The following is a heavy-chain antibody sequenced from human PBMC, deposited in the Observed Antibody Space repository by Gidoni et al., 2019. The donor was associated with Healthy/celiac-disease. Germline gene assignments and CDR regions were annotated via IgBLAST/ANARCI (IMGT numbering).Heavy chain of an antibody. D-gene: IGHD2-15*01. CDR2: INPNSGGT. Sequence: QVQLVQSGAEVTKPGASVKVSCKASGYTFTGYYMHWVRQAPGQGLEWMGWINPNSGGTNYAQKFQGRVTMTRDTSISTAYMELSRLRSDDTAVYYCARDRGYCSGGSCYCHFDYWGQGTLVTVSS. CDR1: GYTFTGYY. V-gene: IGHV1-2*02. CDR3: ARDRGYCSGGSCYCHFDY. J-gene: IGHJ4*02.